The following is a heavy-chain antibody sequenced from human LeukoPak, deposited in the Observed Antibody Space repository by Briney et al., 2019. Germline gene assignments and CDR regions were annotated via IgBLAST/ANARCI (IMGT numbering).Heavy chain of an antibody. V-gene: IGHV4-34*01. J-gene: IGHJ6*02. Sequence: PSEILSLTCAVYSGSFSGYYWSWIRQPPGKGLDWIGEINHSGSTNFNPSLKSRVTISLDTSKNQFSLKVSSVTAADTAVYYCARSPCSSTSCYYYYGMDVWGQGTTVTVPS. CDR3: ARSPCSSTSCYYYYGMDV. D-gene: IGHD2-2*01. CDR2: INHSGST. CDR1: SGSFSGYY.